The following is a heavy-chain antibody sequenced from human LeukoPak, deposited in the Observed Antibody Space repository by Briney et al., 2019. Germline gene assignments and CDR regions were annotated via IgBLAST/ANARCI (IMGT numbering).Heavy chain of an antibody. CDR1: GFTFSSYA. CDR3: ARGGSEGVAAIADY. CDR2: ISYDGSNK. D-gene: IGHD2-15*01. J-gene: IGHJ4*02. Sequence: GGSLRLSCAASGFTFSSYAMHWVRQAPGKELEWVAVISYDGSNKYYADSVKGRFTISRDNSKNTLYLQMNSLRAEDTAVYYCARGGSEGVAAIADYWGQGTLVTVSS. V-gene: IGHV3-30-3*01.